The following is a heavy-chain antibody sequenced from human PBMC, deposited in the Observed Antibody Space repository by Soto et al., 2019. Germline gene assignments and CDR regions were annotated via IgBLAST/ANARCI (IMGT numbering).Heavy chain of an antibody. Sequence: RGESLKISCKGSGYSFTSYWIGWVRQMPGKGLEWMGIIYPGDSDTRYSPSFQGQVTISADKSITTAYLQWSSLKASDTAMYYCARQYQYCSSTSCFDYWGQGNLVTVSS. J-gene: IGHJ4*02. V-gene: IGHV5-51*01. D-gene: IGHD2-2*01. CDR3: ARQYQYCSSTSCFDY. CDR2: IYPGDSDT. CDR1: GYSFTSYW.